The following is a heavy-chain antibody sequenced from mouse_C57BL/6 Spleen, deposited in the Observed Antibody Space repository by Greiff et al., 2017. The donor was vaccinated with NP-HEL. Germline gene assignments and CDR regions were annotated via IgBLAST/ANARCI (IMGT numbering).Heavy chain of an antibody. J-gene: IGHJ2*01. V-gene: IGHV1-19*01. D-gene: IGHD1-1*01. CDR3: ARNYYGSSRTLDY. CDR1: GYTFTDYY. Sequence: EVQRVESGPVLVKPGASVKMSCKASGYTFTDYYMNWVKQSHGKSLEWIGVINPYNGGTSYNQKFKGKATLTVDKSSSTAYMELNSLTSEDSAVYYCARNYYGSSRTLDYWGQGTTLTVSS. CDR2: INPYNGGT.